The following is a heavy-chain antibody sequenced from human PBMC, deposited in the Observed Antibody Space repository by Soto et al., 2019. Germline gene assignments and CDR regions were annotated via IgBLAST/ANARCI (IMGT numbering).Heavy chain of an antibody. CDR3: AKGSSWYHAFDI. CDR1: GGSFSGYY. D-gene: IGHD6-13*01. V-gene: IGHV4-34*01. J-gene: IGHJ3*02. Sequence: QVQLQQWGAGLVKPSETLSLTCAVYGGSFSGYYWSWIRQPPGKGLEWIGEINHSGSTNYNPSLKSRDTISVDTSKYHFSLKLSSVTAADTAVYYCAKGSSWYHAFDIWGQGTMVTVSS. CDR2: INHSGST.